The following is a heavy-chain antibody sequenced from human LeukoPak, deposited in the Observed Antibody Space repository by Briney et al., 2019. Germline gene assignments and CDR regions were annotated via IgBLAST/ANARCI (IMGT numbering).Heavy chain of an antibody. J-gene: IGHJ4*02. CDR2: ISYDGSNK. CDR3: ARDYPPD. Sequence: PGRSLRLSCAASGFTFSSYAMHWVRQAPGKGLEWVAVISYDGSNKYYADSVKGRFTISRDNAQNTLYLQMNSLSAEDTAVYYCARDYPPDWGQGALVTVSA. V-gene: IGHV3-30-3*01. CDR1: GFTFSSYA.